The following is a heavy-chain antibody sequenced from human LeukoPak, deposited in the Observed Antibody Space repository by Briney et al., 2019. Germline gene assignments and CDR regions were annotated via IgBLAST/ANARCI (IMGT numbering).Heavy chain of an antibody. CDR3: AREGTIFGVVIIGN. CDR1: GGSFSGYY. CDR2: INHSGST. D-gene: IGHD3-3*01. J-gene: IGHJ4*02. Sequence: PSETLSLTCAVYGGSFSGYYWSWIRQPPGKGLEWIGEINHSGSTNYNPSLKSRVTISVDTSKNQFSLKPSSVTAADTAVYYCAREGTIFGVVIIGNWGQGTLVTVSS. V-gene: IGHV4-34*01.